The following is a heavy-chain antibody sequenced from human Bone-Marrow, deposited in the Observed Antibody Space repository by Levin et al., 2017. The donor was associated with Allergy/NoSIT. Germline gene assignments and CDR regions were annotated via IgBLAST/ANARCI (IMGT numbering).Heavy chain of an antibody. CDR2: ISNSGGST. CDR3: AKGYCRTTMCSFSWDFDF. CDR1: GFTFSSAA. D-gene: IGHD2-15*01. V-gene: IGHV3-23*01. Sequence: QAGGSLRLSCAASGFTFSSAAMNWVRQAPGKGLEWVSAISNSGGSTNYADSVKGRFTISRDNSKDTLYLLMNGLTAQDTAIYYCAKGYCRTTMCSFSWDFDFWGRGTLVTVSS. J-gene: IGHJ2*01.